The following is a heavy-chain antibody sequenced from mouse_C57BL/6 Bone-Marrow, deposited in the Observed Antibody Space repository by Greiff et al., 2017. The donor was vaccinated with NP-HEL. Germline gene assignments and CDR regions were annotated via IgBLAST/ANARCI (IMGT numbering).Heavy chain of an antibody. CDR3: ARWGCVVGGAMDY. Sequence: VQLQQPGAELVKPGASVKLSCKASGYTFTSYWMHWVKQRPGQGLEWIGMIHPNSGSTNYNEKFKSKVTLTVDKSSSTAYMQLSSLTSEDSAVDYCARWGCVVGGAMDYWGQGTSVTVSS. D-gene: IGHD1-1*01. J-gene: IGHJ4*01. CDR1: GYTFTSYW. CDR2: IHPNSGST. V-gene: IGHV1-64*01.